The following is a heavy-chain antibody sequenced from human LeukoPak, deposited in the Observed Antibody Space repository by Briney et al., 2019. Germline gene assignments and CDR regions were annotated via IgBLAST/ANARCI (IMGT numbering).Heavy chain of an antibody. D-gene: IGHD6-19*01. CDR2: MNPNSGNT. J-gene: IGHJ3*01. Sequence: ASVKVSCKASGYTFSNYGLSWVRQAPGQGLEWMGWMNPNSGNTGYAQKFQGRVTITRNTSTRTAYMELSSLRSEDTAMYYCARAPQYSSGWYWLGLSFDVWGQGTMVTVSS. V-gene: IGHV1-8*03. CDR3: ARAPQYSSGWYWLGLSFDV. CDR1: GYTFSNYG.